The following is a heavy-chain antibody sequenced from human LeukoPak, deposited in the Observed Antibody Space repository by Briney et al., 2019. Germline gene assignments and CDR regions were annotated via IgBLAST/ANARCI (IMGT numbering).Heavy chain of an antibody. CDR3: VRGRSVTGVFRWGPKRNSHYSMDV. V-gene: IGHV4-59*01. CDR1: GGSMSSYS. J-gene: IGHJ6*02. CDR2: IYDSGST. D-gene: IGHD3-9*01. Sequence: SETLSLTSTVSGGSMSSYSWSWIRQSPEKGLEWIGYIYDSGSTTYNPSLKSRVTILVDTSQKQFSLKLGSVTAADTAMYYCVRGRSVTGVFRWGPKRNSHYSMDVWGQGTTVTVSS.